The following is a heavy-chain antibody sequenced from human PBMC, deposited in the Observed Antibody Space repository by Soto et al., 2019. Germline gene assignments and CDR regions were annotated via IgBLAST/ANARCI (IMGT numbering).Heavy chain of an antibody. D-gene: IGHD3-22*01. J-gene: IGHJ4*02. V-gene: IGHV3-23*01. CDR2: ISGTGGST. CDR1: GFTFSSYA. CDR3: AKEMTSGYYLFDY. Sequence: EVQLLQSGGGLVQPGGSLRLSCAASGFTFSSYAMSWVRQAPGKGLEWVSTISGTGGSTYYPDSGKGRFTMSRDNSKNTVYLQMNSLRAEDAAVYYCAKEMTSGYYLFDYWCQGTLVTVSS.